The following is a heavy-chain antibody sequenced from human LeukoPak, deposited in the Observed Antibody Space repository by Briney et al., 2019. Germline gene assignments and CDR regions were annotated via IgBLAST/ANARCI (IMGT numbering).Heavy chain of an antibody. CDR1: GFTFSSYA. D-gene: IGHD3-16*01. CDR2: ISGSGGST. CDR3: GKAGSWGVYFGGGGFFDY. V-gene: IGHV3-23*01. Sequence: GGSLRLSCAASGFTFSSYAMSWVRQAPGKGLEWVSAISGSGGSTYYADSVKGRFTISRDNSKNTLYLQMNSLRAEDTAVYYLGKAGSWGVYFGGGGFFDYWGQGTLVTVSS. J-gene: IGHJ4*02.